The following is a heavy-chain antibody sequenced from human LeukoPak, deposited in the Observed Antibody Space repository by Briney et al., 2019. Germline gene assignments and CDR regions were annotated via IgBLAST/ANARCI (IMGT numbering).Heavy chain of an antibody. V-gene: IGHV3-21*01. CDR2: ISSSSSYI. J-gene: IGHJ4*02. CDR1: GFTFSSYS. Sequence: GGSLRLSCAASGFTFSSYSMNWVRQAPGKGLEWVSSISSSSSYIYYADSVKGRFTISRDNAKNSLYLQMNSLRAEDTAVYYCARGPYSSGWHFDYWGQGTLVTVSS. D-gene: IGHD6-19*01. CDR3: ARGPYSSGWHFDY.